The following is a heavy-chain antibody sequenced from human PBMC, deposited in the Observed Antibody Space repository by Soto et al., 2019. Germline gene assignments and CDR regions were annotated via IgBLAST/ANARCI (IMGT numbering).Heavy chain of an antibody. J-gene: IGHJ5*02. V-gene: IGHV3-9*01. CDR2: ISWNSVTI. CDR3: VRSSGSQPRAGWFDP. CDR1: GFNFDDHA. Sequence: EVHLVESGGGLAQPGWSRRLSCAASGFNFDDHAMHWVRQTPGKGLEWVSGISWNSVTINYADSIKGRFTISRDNAKRTLYLQMNNLRPVDTAMYFCVRSSGSQPRAGWFDPWGQGTLVTVS. D-gene: IGHD1-26*01.